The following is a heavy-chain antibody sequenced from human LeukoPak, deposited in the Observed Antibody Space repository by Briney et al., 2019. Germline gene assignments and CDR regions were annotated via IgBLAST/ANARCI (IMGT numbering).Heavy chain of an antibody. D-gene: IGHD3-10*01. CDR1: RGSISSYY. J-gene: IGHJ6*03. CDR2: IYTSGST. CDR3: ARETYYSGSGSRDYYMDV. V-gene: IGHV4-4*07. Sequence: SETLSLTCTVSRGSISSYYWSWIRQSAGKGLEWIGRIYTSGSTNYNPSLKSRVTMSVDKSKNQFSLKLSSVTAAETAVYYCARETYYSGSGSRDYYMDVWGKGTTVTVSS.